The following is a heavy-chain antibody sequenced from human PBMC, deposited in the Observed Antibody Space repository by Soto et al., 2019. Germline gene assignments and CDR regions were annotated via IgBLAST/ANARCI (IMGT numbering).Heavy chain of an antibody. Sequence: QVQLVQSGAEVKKPGSSVKVSCKASGGTFSTSTFTWVRQAPGQGLEWMGRTIPILDVADYAQEFQGRVTITADNSTSTAYMELTSLKSKDTAVYYCARDSPIGSTYSGYDAIDSWGQGTLVTVSS. V-gene: IGHV1-69*08. CDR2: TIPILDVA. D-gene: IGHD5-12*01. CDR1: GGTFSTST. CDR3: ARDSPIGSTYSGYDAIDS. J-gene: IGHJ4*02.